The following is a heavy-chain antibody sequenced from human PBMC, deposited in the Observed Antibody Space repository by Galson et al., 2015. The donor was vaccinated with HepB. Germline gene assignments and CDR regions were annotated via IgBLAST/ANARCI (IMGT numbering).Heavy chain of an antibody. V-gene: IGHV2-70*11. CDR3: ARVGTKYQYYYGLDV. D-gene: IGHD1-1*01. Sequence: PALVKPTQTLTLTCTFSGFSLTTSGMCVSWIRQTPGKALEWLARIDWDDDKYYSTSLKTRLTISKDTSKNQVVLTMTNMDPVDTGTYYCARVGTKYQYYYGLDVWGQGTTVTVSS. J-gene: IGHJ6*02. CDR2: IDWDDDK. CDR1: GFSLTTSGMC.